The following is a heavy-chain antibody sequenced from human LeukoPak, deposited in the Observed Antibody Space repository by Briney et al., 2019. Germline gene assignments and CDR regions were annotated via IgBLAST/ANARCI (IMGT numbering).Heavy chain of an antibody. D-gene: IGHD3-10*01. CDR3: ARDDYGSGSCH. CDR2: IYYSGST. Sequence: SETLSLTCTVSGGSISSSSYYWGWIRQPPGKGLEWIGSIYYSGSTYYNPSLKSRVTISVDTSKNQFSLKLSSVTAADTAVYYCARDDYGSGSCHWGQGTLVTVSS. CDR1: GGSISSSSYY. J-gene: IGHJ4*02. V-gene: IGHV4-39*07.